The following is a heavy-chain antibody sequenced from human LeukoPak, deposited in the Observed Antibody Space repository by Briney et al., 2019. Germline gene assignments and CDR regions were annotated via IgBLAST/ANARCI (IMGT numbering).Heavy chain of an antibody. D-gene: IGHD3-22*01. J-gene: IGHJ4*02. CDR1: GYTLTELS. CDR2: FDPEDGET. CDR3: ATGQPRITIIVVVPGGYYFDY. V-gene: IGHV1-24*01. Sequence: ASVKVSCKVSGYTLTELSMHWVRQAPGKGLEWMGGFDPEDGETIYAQKFQGRVTMTEDTSTDTAYMELSSLRSEDTAVYYCATGQPRITIIVVVPGGYYFDYWGQETLVTVSS.